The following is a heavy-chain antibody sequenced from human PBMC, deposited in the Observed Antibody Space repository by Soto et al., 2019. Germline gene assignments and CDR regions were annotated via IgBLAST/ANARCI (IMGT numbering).Heavy chain of an antibody. J-gene: IGHJ6*02. Sequence: PGGSLRLSCAASGFTFSSYGMHWVRQAPGKGLEWVAVIWYDGSNKYYADSVKGRFTISRDNSKNTLYRQMNSLRAEDTAVYYCARDLTLTPYYFYGMDVWGQVTTVTVSS. CDR2: IWYDGSNK. CDR3: ARDLTLTPYYFYGMDV. V-gene: IGHV3-33*01. CDR1: GFTFSSYG.